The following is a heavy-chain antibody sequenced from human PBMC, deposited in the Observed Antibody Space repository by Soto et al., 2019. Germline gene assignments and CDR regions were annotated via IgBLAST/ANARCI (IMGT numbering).Heavy chain of an antibody. J-gene: IGHJ4*02. V-gene: IGHV4-30-2*01. Sequence: QLQLQESGSGLVKPSQTLSLTCAVSGGSISSGGYSWSWIRQPPGKGLEWIGYIYHSGSTYYNPSLTSRATISVARSQKQFSLKLRSVTAADTAVSYCARGMTTVTTSDHWGQGTLVTASS. CDR2: IYHSGST. D-gene: IGHD4-17*01. CDR3: ARGMTTVTTSDH. CDR1: GGSISSGGYS.